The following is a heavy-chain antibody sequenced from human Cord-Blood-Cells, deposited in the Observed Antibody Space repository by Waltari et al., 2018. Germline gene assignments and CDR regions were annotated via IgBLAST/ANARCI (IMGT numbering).Heavy chain of an antibody. J-gene: IGHJ5*02. Sequence: QVQLVQSGAEVKKPGASVKVSCKVSGYTLTALSMHWVRQAPGKGLEWMGGFDPEDGETIYAQKFQGRVTMTEDTSTDTAYMELSSLRSEDTAVYYCATDSRITMVRGVNNWFDPWGQGTLVTVSS. V-gene: IGHV1-24*01. D-gene: IGHD3-10*01. CDR2: FDPEDGET. CDR3: ATDSRITMVRGVNNWFDP. CDR1: GYTLTALS.